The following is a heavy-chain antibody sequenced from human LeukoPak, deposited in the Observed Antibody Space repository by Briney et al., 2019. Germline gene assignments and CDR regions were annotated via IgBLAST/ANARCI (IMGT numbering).Heavy chain of an antibody. Sequence: GGSLRLSCAASGFSFSSHGMSWVRQAPGKGLEWVSGIIGGAGGTYYADSVKGRFTISRDNAKNSLYLQMNSLRAEDTAVYYCARAPSSGWTYYYYYMDVWGKGTTVTISS. D-gene: IGHD6-19*01. V-gene: IGHV3-23*01. CDR1: GFSFSSHG. J-gene: IGHJ6*03. CDR2: IIGGAGGT. CDR3: ARAPSSGWTYYYYYMDV.